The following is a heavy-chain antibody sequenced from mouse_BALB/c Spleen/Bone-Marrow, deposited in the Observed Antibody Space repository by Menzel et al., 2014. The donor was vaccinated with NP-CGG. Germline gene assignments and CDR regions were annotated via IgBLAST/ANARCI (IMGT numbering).Heavy chain of an antibody. Sequence: EVKLVDSGGGLVQPGGSLKLSCAASGFTFSSYGMSWVRQTPDKRLEMIATINVNGDTTYHPDSVKGRFTISRDNVKNTLYLQMSSLKSEDTAMYYCARGYGYSSWFAYWGQGTLVTVSA. CDR1: GFTFSSYG. V-gene: IGHV5-6-3*01. CDR2: INVNGDTT. J-gene: IGHJ3*01. CDR3: ARGYGYSSWFAY. D-gene: IGHD2-2*01.